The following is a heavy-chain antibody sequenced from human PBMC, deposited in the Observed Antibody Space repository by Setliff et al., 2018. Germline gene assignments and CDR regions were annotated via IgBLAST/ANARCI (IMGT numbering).Heavy chain of an antibody. D-gene: IGHD4-17*01. CDR1: GPSINIHY. CDR3: AKGAGFYGYYTFDH. V-gene: IGHV4-59*11. J-gene: IGHJ4*02. CDR2: IYSTGST. Sequence: PSETLSRTCTVSGPSINIHYWSWIRQSTGKAFEWIGYIYSTGSTNYHPSLQSRVTISMVASRNQFSLKVTSVTAAATAVYYCAKGAGFYGYYTFDHWGQGRQVTVSS.